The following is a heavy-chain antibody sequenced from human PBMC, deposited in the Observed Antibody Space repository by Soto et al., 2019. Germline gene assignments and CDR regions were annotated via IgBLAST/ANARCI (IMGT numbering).Heavy chain of an antibody. V-gene: IGHV3-15*01. CDR2: IKSKTDGGAT. CDR1: GFTFSNAW. Sequence: EVQLVESGGGLVKPGGSLRLSCAASGFTFSNAWMSWVRQAPGKGLEWVGRIKSKTDGGATDYAAPVKGRFTISRDDSNNTLYLQMNSLRTEDTAVYYCTTHHVLPGPTEWFVNPTAADAFDIWGQGTMVTVSS. CDR3: TTHHVLPGPTEWFVNPTAADAFDI. J-gene: IGHJ3*02. D-gene: IGHD3-10*01.